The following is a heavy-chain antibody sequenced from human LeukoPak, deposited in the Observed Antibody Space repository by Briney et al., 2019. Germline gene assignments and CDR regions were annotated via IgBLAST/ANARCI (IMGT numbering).Heavy chain of an antibody. Sequence: SETLSLTCTVSGGSISSYYWSWIRQPAGEGLQWIGCIYTSGSTNYNPSLKSRVTMSVDTSKNQFSLRLSSVTAADTAVYYCARDPGYYGSGTRGAFDIWGQGTMVTVSS. V-gene: IGHV4-4*07. D-gene: IGHD3-10*01. CDR1: GGSISSYY. J-gene: IGHJ3*02. CDR2: IYTSGST. CDR3: ARDPGYYGSGTRGAFDI.